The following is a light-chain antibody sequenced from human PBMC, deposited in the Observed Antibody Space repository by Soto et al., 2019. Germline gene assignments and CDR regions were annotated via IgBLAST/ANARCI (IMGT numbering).Light chain of an antibody. CDR2: SNN. CDR1: SSNIGSNT. Sequence: QSVLTQPPSASGTPGQRVTISCSGSSSNIGSNTVNWYQQLPGTAPKLLIYSNNQRPSGVPDRFSGSKSGTSASLATSGLQSEDEADYYCAAWGDSLNGYVFGTGTKVTVL. V-gene: IGLV1-44*01. J-gene: IGLJ1*01. CDR3: AAWGDSLNGYV.